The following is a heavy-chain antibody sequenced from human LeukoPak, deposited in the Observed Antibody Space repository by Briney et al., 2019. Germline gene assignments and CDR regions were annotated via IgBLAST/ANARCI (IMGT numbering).Heavy chain of an antibody. CDR1: GFTVSSNY. Sequence: GGSERLFCAASGFTVSSNYMSWVRQAPGKGLEWVSVIYSGGSTYYADSVKGRFTISRENAQNSLNLQMNSLRADDAAVYYCARVGGIAAAGTVNFDYWGQGILVAVSS. J-gene: IGHJ4*02. CDR2: IYSGGST. V-gene: IGHV3-66*01. CDR3: ARVGGIAAAGTVNFDY. D-gene: IGHD6-13*01.